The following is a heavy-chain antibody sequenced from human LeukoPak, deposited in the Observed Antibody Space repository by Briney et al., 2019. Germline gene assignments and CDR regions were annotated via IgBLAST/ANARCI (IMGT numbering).Heavy chain of an antibody. J-gene: IGHJ4*02. CDR1: GFTFSGYG. D-gene: IGHD5-12*01. Sequence: GGSLRLSCAASGFTFSGYGLHWVRQAPGKGLEWLSFISSNKNTKNYADSVQGRFTISRDNSKNTLFLEMNSLGTEDTAVYFCVRAPGDYHPFGYWGQGTLVTVSS. CDR2: ISSNKNTK. CDR3: VRAPGDYHPFGY. V-gene: IGHV3-30*02.